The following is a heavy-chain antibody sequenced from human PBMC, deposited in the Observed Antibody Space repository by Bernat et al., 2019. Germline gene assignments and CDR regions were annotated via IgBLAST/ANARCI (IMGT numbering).Heavy chain of an antibody. Sequence: QLQLQESGPGLVKPSETLSLTCTVSGGSISSSSYYWGWIRQPPGKGLEWIGSIYYSGSTYYNPSLKSRVTISVDTSKNQFSLKLSSVTAADTAVYYCARRYSSSPPFTYYFDYWGQGTLVTVSS. J-gene: IGHJ4*02. CDR2: IYYSGST. V-gene: IGHV4-39*01. CDR3: ARRYSSSPPFTYYFDY. D-gene: IGHD6-6*01. CDR1: GGSISSSSYY.